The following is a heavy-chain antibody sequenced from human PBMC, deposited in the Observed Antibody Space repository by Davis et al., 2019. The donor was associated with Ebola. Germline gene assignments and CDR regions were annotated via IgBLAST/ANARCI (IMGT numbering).Heavy chain of an antibody. CDR3: ARVQCSSPSCYSYYFDY. Sequence: SETLSLTCAVSGGSIRPTNWWTSVRQPPGTAPACLGEIYHSANTNYNPSLKSRVTISVDKSKNQFSLKLSSVTAADTAVYYCARVQCSSPSCYSYYFDYWGQGTLVTVSS. CDR1: GGSIRPTNW. CDR2: IYHSANT. D-gene: IGHD2-2*01. J-gene: IGHJ4*02. V-gene: IGHV4-4*02.